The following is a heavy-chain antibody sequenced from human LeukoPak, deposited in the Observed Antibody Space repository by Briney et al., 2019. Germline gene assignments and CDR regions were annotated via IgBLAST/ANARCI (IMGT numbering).Heavy chain of an antibody. CDR3: ARARLYGSYYYYYGMDV. CDR1: GGSISSYY. Sequence: SETLSLTCTVSGGSISSYYWSWIRQPPGKGLEWIGYIYYSGSTNYNPSLHSRVTISVDTSKNQFSLKLSSVTAADTAVYYCARARLYGSYYYYYGMDVWGQGTTVTVSS. D-gene: IGHD2-8*01. J-gene: IGHJ6*02. V-gene: IGHV4-59*01. CDR2: IYYSGST.